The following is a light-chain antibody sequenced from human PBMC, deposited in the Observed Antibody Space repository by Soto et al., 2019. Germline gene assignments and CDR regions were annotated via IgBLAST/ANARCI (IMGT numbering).Light chain of an antibody. Sequence: DIPMTQSPSTLSVSVGDRVTLSCRASQTISSWLAWYQQKPGKAPKLLIYKASTLSTGVPSRFSGSGSGTEFTLTISSLQPDDFETYYCQHYNRYSGTFGQGTKVELK. CDR3: QHYNRYSGT. CDR2: KAS. CDR1: QTISSW. J-gene: IGKJ1*01. V-gene: IGKV1-5*03.